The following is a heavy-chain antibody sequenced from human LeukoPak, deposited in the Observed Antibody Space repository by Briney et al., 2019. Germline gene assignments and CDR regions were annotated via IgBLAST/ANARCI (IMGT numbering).Heavy chain of an antibody. CDR3: AKAPFWSGYVFDY. CDR1: GFTFDDYA. D-gene: IGHD3-3*01. J-gene: IGHJ4*02. V-gene: IGHV3-9*01. CDR2: ISWNSGSI. Sequence: GGSLRLSCAASGFTFDDYAMHWVRQAPGKGLEWVPGISWNSGSIGYADSVKGRFTISRDNAKNSLYLQMNSLRAEDTALYYCAKAPFWSGYVFDYWGQGTLVTVSS.